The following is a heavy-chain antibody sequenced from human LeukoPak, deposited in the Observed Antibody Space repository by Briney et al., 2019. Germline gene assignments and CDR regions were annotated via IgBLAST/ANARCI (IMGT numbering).Heavy chain of an antibody. CDR3: AKIMPPAAIPLYYYGMDV. D-gene: IGHD2-2*02. J-gene: IGHJ6*02. CDR2: ISYDGSNK. V-gene: IGHV3-30*18. CDR1: GFTFSSYG. Sequence: GGSLRLSCAASGFTFSSYGMLWVRQAPGKGLEWVAVISYDGSNKYYADSVKGRFTISRDNSKNTLYLQMNSLRAEDTAVYYCAKIMPPAAIPLYYYGMDVWGQGTTVTVSS.